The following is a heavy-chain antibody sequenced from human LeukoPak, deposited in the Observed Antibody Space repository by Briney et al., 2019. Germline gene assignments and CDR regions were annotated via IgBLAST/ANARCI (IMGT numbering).Heavy chain of an antibody. CDR1: GYTFTSYV. D-gene: IGHD5-12*01. CDR3: ARGRSTGYPYYFEY. V-gene: IGHV1-8*03. CDR2: MNPNSGST. Sequence: GSVKVSCKSSGYTFTSYVINWVRHATGQGLEWMGWMNPNSGSTGYAQKFQGRVTITRNTSLSTAYMELSGLRSEDTAVYYCARGRSTGYPYYFEYWGQGTLVTVSS. J-gene: IGHJ4*02.